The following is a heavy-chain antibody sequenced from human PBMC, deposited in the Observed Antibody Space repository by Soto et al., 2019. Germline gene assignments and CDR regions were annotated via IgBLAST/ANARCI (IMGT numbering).Heavy chain of an antibody. CDR1: GFTFSSYG. V-gene: IGHV3-30*18. J-gene: IGHJ6*02. D-gene: IGHD2-21*01. Sequence: QSGGSLRLSCAASGFTFSSYGMHWVRQAPGKGLEWVAVISYDGSNKYYADSVKGRFTISRDNSKNTLYLQMNSLRAEDTAVYYCAKNQERLYYYYGMDVWGQGTTVTVSS. CDR3: AKNQERLYYYYGMDV. CDR2: ISYDGSNK.